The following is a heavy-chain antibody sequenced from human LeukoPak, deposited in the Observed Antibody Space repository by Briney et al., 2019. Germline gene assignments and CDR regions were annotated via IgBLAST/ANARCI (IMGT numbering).Heavy chain of an antibody. CDR1: EFTFSSYN. CDR3: ARAYGSGSIIDY. Sequence: GGSLRLSCAASEFTFSSYNMNWVRQAPGKGLEWVSSISSSSKYIYYADSVKGRFTISRDNAKNSLYLQMNSLRAEDTAVYYCARAYGSGSIIDYWGQGTLVTVSS. J-gene: IGHJ4*02. V-gene: IGHV3-21*04. CDR2: ISSSSKYI. D-gene: IGHD3-10*01.